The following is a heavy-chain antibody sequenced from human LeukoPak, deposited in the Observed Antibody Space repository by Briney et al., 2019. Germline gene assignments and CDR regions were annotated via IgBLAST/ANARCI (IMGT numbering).Heavy chain of an antibody. D-gene: IGHD4-17*01. Sequence: GGPLRLFYSASGFPLSSYWMLWVRQAPGKGLVWVSRINSDGSSTSYADSVKGRFTISRDNAKNTLYLQMNSLRAEDTAVYYCARDRSWYGDHGDAFDIWGQGTMVTVSS. V-gene: IGHV3-74*01. J-gene: IGHJ3*02. CDR3: ARDRSWYGDHGDAFDI. CDR1: GFPLSSYW. CDR2: INSDGSST.